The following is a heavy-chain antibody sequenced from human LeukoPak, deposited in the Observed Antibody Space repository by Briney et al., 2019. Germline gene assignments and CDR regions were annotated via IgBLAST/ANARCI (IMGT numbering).Heavy chain of an antibody. CDR2: IYSGGST. CDR3: ARVYDMTTAPFGY. Sequence: GGSLRLSCAASGFTVSSNYMSWHRQGPGQGLEWVSVIYSGGSTYYAASVKGRFTISRDNSKNTLYLQMSSWRAEDTAVYYCARVYDMTTAPFGYWGHGALVTVSS. J-gene: IGHJ4*01. V-gene: IGHV3-53*01. CDR1: GFTVSSNY. D-gene: IGHD4-17*01.